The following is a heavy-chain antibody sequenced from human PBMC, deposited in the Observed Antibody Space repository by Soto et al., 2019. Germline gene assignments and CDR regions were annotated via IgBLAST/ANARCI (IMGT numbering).Heavy chain of an antibody. CDR3: ARAEYSSSSGVDY. CDR1: GFTFTSSA. CDR2: IVVGSGNT. D-gene: IGHD6-6*01. Sequence: GASVKVSCKASGFTFTSSAMQWVRQARGQRLEWIGWIVVGSGNTNYAQKFQGRVTITADKSTSTAYMELSSLRSEDTAVYYCARAEYSSSSGVDYWGQGTLVTVSS. J-gene: IGHJ4*02. V-gene: IGHV1-58*02.